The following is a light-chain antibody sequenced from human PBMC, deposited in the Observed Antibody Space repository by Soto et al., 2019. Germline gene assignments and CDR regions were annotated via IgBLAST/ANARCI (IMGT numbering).Light chain of an antibody. CDR3: LHDYEFPFT. J-gene: IGKJ3*01. CDR1: QGIRDD. Sequence: AIPMTQSPSSLSASVGDRVTITCRASQGIRDDLAWYQQKPGKAPKLLIYSASSLPRGVPSRFSGSGSGTDFTLTISSLQPEDFATYFCLHDYEFPFTFGPGTRVDIK. V-gene: IGKV1-6*01. CDR2: SAS.